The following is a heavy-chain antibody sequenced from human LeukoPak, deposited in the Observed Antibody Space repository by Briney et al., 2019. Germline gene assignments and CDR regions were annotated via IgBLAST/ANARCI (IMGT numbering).Heavy chain of an antibody. J-gene: IGHJ6*03. CDR1: GYTFTSYY. D-gene: IGHD6-25*01. Sequence: ASVKVSCKASGYTFTSYYMHWVRQAPGQGLEWMGIINPSGGSTSYAQKFQGRVTMTRDMSTSTVYMELSSLRSEDTAVYYCARDGGQRLGVHYYYYYMGVWGKGTTVTVSS. CDR2: INPSGGST. CDR3: ARDGGQRLGVHYYYYYMGV. V-gene: IGHV1-46*01.